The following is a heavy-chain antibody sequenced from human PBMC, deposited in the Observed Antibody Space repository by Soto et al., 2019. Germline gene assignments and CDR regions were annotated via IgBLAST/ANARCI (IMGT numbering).Heavy chain of an antibody. Sequence: GGSLRLSCAASGFTFSNYGMHWVRQAPGKGLEWVAVIWYYGTNTYFADSVKGRFTISKDNSKNTLFLQMNSLRAEDTAVYYCARDIGDHTSRWTDAFDIWGQGTMVTVS. D-gene: IGHD6-13*01. CDR2: IWYYGTNT. CDR1: GFTFSNYG. J-gene: IGHJ3*02. CDR3: ARDIGDHTSRWTDAFDI. V-gene: IGHV3-33*08.